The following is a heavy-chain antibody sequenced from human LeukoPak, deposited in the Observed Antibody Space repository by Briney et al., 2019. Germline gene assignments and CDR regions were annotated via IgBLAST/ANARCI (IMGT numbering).Heavy chain of an antibody. D-gene: IGHD6-13*01. J-gene: IGHJ4*02. CDR2: FCYSGNS. CDR1: GGSISSSSCY. CDR3: ARKACEQQLAFFDY. Sequence: SETLSLTCTVYGGSISSSSCYWSWHRPPTGMGLVGVASFCYSGNSYYNPSLKSRVSISVDTPKSQFSLKLISVTAADTAVYYCARKACEQQLAFFDYWGQETLVTVS. V-gene: IGHV4-39*01.